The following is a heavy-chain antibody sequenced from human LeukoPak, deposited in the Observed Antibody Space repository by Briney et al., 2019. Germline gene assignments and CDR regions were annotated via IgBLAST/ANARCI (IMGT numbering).Heavy chain of an antibody. Sequence: GGSLRLSCAASGFTISSQAMSWVRQAPGKGLEWVSTVSGSIDNTYYADSVKGRFTISRDNSKNTLYLQMNSLRAEDTAVYYCARDRSPYSGSYYYWGQGTLVTVSS. J-gene: IGHJ4*02. V-gene: IGHV3-23*01. CDR1: GFTISSQA. D-gene: IGHD1-26*01. CDR2: VSGSIDNT. CDR3: ARDRSPYSGSYYY.